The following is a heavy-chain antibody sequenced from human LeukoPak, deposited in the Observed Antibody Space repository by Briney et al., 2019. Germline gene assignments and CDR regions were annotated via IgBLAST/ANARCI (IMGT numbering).Heavy chain of an antibody. CDR1: DGSISSYY. J-gene: IGHJ4*02. Sequence: SETLSLTCIVSDGSISSYYWSWVRQPPGKGLEWIGYIYYSGSTNYNPSLKSRVTISVDTSKSQFSLKLSSVTAADTAVYYCARHAPSDTTGWYYFDYWGQGTLVTVSS. CDR2: IYYSGST. CDR3: ARHAPSDTTGWYYFDY. D-gene: IGHD6-19*01. V-gene: IGHV4-59*08.